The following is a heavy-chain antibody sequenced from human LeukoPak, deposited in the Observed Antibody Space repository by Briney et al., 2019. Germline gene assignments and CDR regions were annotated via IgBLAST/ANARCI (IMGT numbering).Heavy chain of an antibody. J-gene: IGHJ4*02. CDR3: ARDFRSYFDY. Sequence: GASVKVSCKASGGTFRSYAISWVRQAPGQGLEWMGGIIPIFGTANYTQKFQGRVTNTADESTSTAYMELSSLRSEDTAVYYCARDFRSYFDYWGQGTLVTVSS. V-gene: IGHV1-69*13. CDR2: IIPIFGTA. CDR1: GGTFRSYA.